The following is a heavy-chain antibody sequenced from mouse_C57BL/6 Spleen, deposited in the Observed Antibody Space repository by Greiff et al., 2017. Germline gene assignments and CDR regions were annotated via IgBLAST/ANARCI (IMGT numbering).Heavy chain of an antibody. V-gene: IGHV5-6*02. Sequence: DVKLVESGGDLVKPGGSLKLSCAASGFTFSSYGMSWVRQTPDKRLEWVATISSGGSYTYYPDSVKGRFTISRDNAKNTLYLQMSSLKSEDTAMYYCARHPDYDGYAMDYWGQGTSGTVSS. CDR1: GFTFSSYG. J-gene: IGHJ4*01. D-gene: IGHD2-4*01. CDR2: ISSGGSYT. CDR3: ARHPDYDGYAMDY.